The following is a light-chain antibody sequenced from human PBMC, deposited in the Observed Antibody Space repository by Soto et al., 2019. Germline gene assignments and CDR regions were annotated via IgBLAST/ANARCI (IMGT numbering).Light chain of an antibody. CDR1: QGISSY. Sequence: DIQLTQSPSFLSASVGDRVTISCRASQGISSYLSWYQQKPGKAPKLLIYKASTLKSGVPSRFIGSGSGTEFTLTISSLQPEDFATYYCQQLSSYPVTFGGGTKVDIE. CDR2: KAS. J-gene: IGKJ4*01. CDR3: QQLSSYPVT. V-gene: IGKV1-9*01.